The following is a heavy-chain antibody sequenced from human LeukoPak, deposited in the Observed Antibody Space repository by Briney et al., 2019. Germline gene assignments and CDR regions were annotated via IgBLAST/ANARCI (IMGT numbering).Heavy chain of an antibody. CDR2: VNNDGSAT. J-gene: IGHJ4*02. CDR1: RFIFTNYW. D-gene: IGHD2/OR15-2a*01. V-gene: IGHV3-74*01. CDR3: TSFFETN. Sequence: GGSLRLSCAASRFIFTNYWIHWVRQAPGKGLVWVSHVNNDGSATSYADSVKGRFTISRDSAKSTVYLHMNSLRVEDTAVYYCTSFFETNWGQGTLVTVSS.